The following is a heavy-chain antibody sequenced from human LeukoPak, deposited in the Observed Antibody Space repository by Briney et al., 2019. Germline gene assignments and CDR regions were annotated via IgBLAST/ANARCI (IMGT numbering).Heavy chain of an antibody. CDR3: ASVNCRSTSCWFDY. V-gene: IGHV4-39*01. Sequence: SETLSLTCTVSGGSISSSSYYWGWIRQPPGKGLEWIGSMYYSGSTYYNPSLKSRVTISVDTSKNQFSLKLSSVTAADTAVYYCASVNCRSTSCWFDYWGQGTLVTVSS. J-gene: IGHJ4*02. CDR2: MYYSGST. D-gene: IGHD2-2*01. CDR1: GGSISSSSYY.